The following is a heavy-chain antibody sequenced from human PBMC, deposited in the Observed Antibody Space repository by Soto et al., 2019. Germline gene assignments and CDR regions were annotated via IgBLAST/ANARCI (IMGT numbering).Heavy chain of an antibody. CDR2: INHTGTT. Sequence: SETLSLTCDLSGGSSSTYYCSWIRQPPWKWLQWIGEINHTGTTNYSPSLGSRVTISIDTSENQFSLKLSSVTAADRAVYYCARSGYHHRSGQIVCFFDAWGQGTLV. CDR1: GGSSSTYY. CDR3: ARSGYHHRSGQIVCFFDA. D-gene: IGHD3-22*01. J-gene: IGHJ4*02. V-gene: IGHV4-34*01.